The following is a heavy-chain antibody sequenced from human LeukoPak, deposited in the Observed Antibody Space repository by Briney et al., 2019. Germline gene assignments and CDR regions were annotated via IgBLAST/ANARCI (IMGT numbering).Heavy chain of an antibody. CDR1: GDSIRTNNYF. Sequence: PSATLSLTCIVSGDSIRTNNYFWRWLRQPPGMGLEGLGSSSYNGITYYNPSLKSRATVSVDTSKNQFSLKLSSVTAADTAIYYCARRPGHTWDVGNWFDPWGQGTLVTVSS. V-gene: IGHV4-39*01. CDR2: SSYNGIT. D-gene: IGHD1-26*01. CDR3: ARRPGHTWDVGNWFDP. J-gene: IGHJ5*02.